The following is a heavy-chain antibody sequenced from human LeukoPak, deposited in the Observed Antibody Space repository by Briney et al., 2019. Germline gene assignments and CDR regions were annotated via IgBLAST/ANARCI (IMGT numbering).Heavy chain of an antibody. CDR2: INHSGST. CDR1: GGSFSGYY. D-gene: IGHD3-3*01. Sequence: PSETLSLTCAVYGGSFSGYYWSWIRQPPGKGLEWIGEINHSGSTNYNPSLKSRVTISVDTSKNQFSLKPSSVTAADTAVYYCARGSSKEGLRFLEWLPKNNWFDPWGQGTLVTVSS. V-gene: IGHV4-34*01. J-gene: IGHJ5*02. CDR3: ARGSSKEGLRFLEWLPKNNWFDP.